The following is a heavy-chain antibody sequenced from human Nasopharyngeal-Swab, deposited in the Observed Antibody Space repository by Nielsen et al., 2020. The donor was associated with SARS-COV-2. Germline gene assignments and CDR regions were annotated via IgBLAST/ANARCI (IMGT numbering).Heavy chain of an antibody. D-gene: IGHD1-26*01. CDR3: ARANSGSYLHDAFDI. CDR1: GGTFSSYA. J-gene: IGHJ3*02. CDR2: IIPIFGTA. V-gene: IGHV1-69*13. Sequence: SVKVSCKASGGTFSSYAISWVRQAPGQGLAWLGGIIPIFGTANYAQKFQGRVTITADESTSTAYMELSSLRSEDTAVYYCARANSGSYLHDAFDIWGQGTMVTVSS.